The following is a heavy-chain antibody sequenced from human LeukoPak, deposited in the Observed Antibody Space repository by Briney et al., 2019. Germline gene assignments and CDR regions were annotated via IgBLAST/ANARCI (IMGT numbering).Heavy chain of an antibody. V-gene: IGHV4-38-2*01. CDR1: GYSISSGYY. Sequence: KTSETLSLTCAVSGYSISSGYYWGWIRQPPGKGLEWIGSIYHSGSTYYNPSLKSRVTISVDTSKNQFSLKLSSVTAADTAVYYCARALTRVLWFGSWGQGTLVTVSS. J-gene: IGHJ5*01. D-gene: IGHD3-10*01. CDR3: ARALTRVLWFGS. CDR2: IYHSGST.